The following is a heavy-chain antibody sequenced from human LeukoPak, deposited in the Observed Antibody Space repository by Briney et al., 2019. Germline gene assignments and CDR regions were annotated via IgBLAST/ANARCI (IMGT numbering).Heavy chain of an antibody. CDR1: GYSFSIYW. D-gene: IGHD3-10*01. V-gene: IGHV5-51*01. CDR2: IYPADSDT. Sequence: GESLKISCKGSGYSFSIYWIGWVRQMPGKGLEWMGIIYPADSDTRYSPSFQGQVTISADKSIRTAYLQWSSLKASDTAIYYCARRLVRGVNYFDYWGQGTLVTVSS. CDR3: ARRLVRGVNYFDY. J-gene: IGHJ4*02.